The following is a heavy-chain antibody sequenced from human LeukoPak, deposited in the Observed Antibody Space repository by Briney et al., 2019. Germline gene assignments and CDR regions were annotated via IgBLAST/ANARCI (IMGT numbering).Heavy chain of an antibody. CDR3: ARYFGESNAFDI. J-gene: IGHJ3*02. CDR1: RYTLTELS. D-gene: IGHD3-10*01. V-gene: IGHV1-24*01. CDR2: FDPEDGET. Sequence: ASVKVSCKVSRYTLTELSMHWVRQAPGKGLEWMGGFDPEDGETIYAQKFQGRVTMTEDTSTDTAYMELSSLRSEDTTVYYCARYFGESNAFDIWGQGTMVTVSS.